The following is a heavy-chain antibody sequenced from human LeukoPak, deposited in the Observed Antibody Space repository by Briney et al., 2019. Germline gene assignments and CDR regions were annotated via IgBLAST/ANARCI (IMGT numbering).Heavy chain of an antibody. CDR2: IKSKADGGTT. Sequence: NRAQCMTLSXAVSESSINNASMSCDSQPHGRVREWDGRIKSKADGGTTEYDEPVKGRFTISTDDSKNTLYLQMNSLKTEDSAMYYFSSCGSSPGVSSDDYWGQGTLVTVSS. J-gene: IGHJ4*02. CDR1: ESSINNAS. CDR3: SSCGSSPGVSSDDY. D-gene: IGHD6-6*01. V-gene: IGHV3-15*01.